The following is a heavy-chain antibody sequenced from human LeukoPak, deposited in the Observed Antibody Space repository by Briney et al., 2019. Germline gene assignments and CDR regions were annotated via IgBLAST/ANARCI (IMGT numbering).Heavy chain of an antibody. Sequence: PGGSLRLPCAASGLTFSSHWMHWVRQAPGKGLEWVSSISSSSSYIYYADSVKGRFTISRDNAKNSLYLQMNSLRAEDTAVYYCARGHIVGATTPYYYYGMDVRGQGTTVTVSS. V-gene: IGHV3-21*01. D-gene: IGHD1-26*01. CDR3: ARGHIVGATTPYYYYGMDV. CDR2: ISSSSSYI. J-gene: IGHJ6*02. CDR1: GLTFSSHW.